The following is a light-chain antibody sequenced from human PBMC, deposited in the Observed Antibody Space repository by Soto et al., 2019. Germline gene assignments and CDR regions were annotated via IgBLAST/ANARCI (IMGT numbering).Light chain of an antibody. CDR2: EVS. CDR1: SSDVGGYNY. V-gene: IGLV2-8*01. CDR3: NSYAGSNNWV. Sequence: QSVLTQPASVSGSPGQSITISCTGTSSDVGGYNYVSWYQQHPGKAPKLMIYEVSKRPSGVPDRFSGSKSGNTASLTVSGLQAEDEAEYYCNSYAGSNNWVFGGGTKLTVL. J-gene: IGLJ3*02.